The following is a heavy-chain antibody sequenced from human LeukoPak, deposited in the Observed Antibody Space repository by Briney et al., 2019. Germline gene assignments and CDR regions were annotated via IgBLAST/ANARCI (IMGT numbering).Heavy chain of an antibody. CDR3: AKMYYYDNSGWSDY. D-gene: IGHD3-22*01. CDR2: ISGSGGST. CDR1: GFTFSKYA. V-gene: IGHV3-23*01. Sequence: PGGSLRLSCAASGFTFSKYAMSWVRQAPGKGLEWVSTISGSGGSTYYADSVKGRFTISRDNSKNTLYLQMNSLRAEDTAVYYCAKMYYYDNSGWSDYWGQGTQVTASS. J-gene: IGHJ4*02.